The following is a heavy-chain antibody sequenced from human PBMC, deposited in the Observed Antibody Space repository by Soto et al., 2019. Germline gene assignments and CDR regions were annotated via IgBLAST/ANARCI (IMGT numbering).Heavy chain of an antibody. CDR1: GFMFSDAN. CDR3: TGGNTGHCDH. D-gene: IGHD1-1*01. J-gene: IGHJ4*02. V-gene: IGHV3-73*02. CDR2: IKSRASGYST. Sequence: EVQLVESGGGLVQPGGSLKLSCAPSGFMFSDANIDWVRQAPGKGLEWVGRIKSRASGYSTTYAASVKGVFTMSRDDSKSTAFLQLNSLKIEDTAVYFCTGGNTGHCDHWGQGTLVTVSS.